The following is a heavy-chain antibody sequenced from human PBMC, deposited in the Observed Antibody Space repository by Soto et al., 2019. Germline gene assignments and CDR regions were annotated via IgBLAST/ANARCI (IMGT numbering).Heavy chain of an antibody. CDR1: GGSISSYY. CDR3: ARVEGREGWFDP. D-gene: IGHD1-1*01. Sequence: SETLSLTCTVSGGSISSYYWSWIRQPAGKGLEWIGRIYTTGSTNYNPSLKSRVTMSVDTSKNQFSLKLSSVTAADAAVYYCARVEGREGWFDPWGQGTTVTSPQ. J-gene: IGHJ5*01. CDR2: IYTTGST. V-gene: IGHV4-4*07.